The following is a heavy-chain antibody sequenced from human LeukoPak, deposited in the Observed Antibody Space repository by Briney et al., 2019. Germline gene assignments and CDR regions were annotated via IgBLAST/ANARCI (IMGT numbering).Heavy chain of an antibody. V-gene: IGHV1-24*01. Sequence: ASVKVPCKVSGYTLTELSMHWVRQAPGKGLEWMGGFDPEDGETIYAQKFQGRVTMTEDTSTDTAYMELSSLRSEDTAVYYCATPRPVPAAIRGGYYYYYYMDVWGKGTTVTVSS. J-gene: IGHJ6*03. CDR2: FDPEDGET. CDR1: GYTLTELS. D-gene: IGHD2-2*02. CDR3: ATPRPVPAAIRGGYYYYYYMDV.